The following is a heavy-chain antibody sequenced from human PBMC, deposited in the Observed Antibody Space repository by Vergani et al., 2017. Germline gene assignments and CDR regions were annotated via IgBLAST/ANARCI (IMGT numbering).Heavy chain of an antibody. CDR3: ARGGGQTALDL. Sequence: QVQLVQSGAEVKKPGASVKVSCKASGYTFTKFGITWVRQAPGQGLQWMGWISAYNANTNFAQKLQGRVFMTTDTSTRTAYMEMRSLRSDDTAVYYCARGGGQTALDLWGQGTLVTVSS. V-gene: IGHV1-18*01. CDR1: GYTFTKFG. CDR2: ISAYNANT. D-gene: IGHD5-18*01. J-gene: IGHJ4*02.